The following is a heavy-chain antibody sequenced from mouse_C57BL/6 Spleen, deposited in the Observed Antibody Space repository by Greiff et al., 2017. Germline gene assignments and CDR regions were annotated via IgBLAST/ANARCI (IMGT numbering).Heavy chain of an antibody. D-gene: IGHD2-3*01. CDR2: INYDGSST. CDR3: ARGRLLQDYAMDY. CDR1: GFTFSDYY. J-gene: IGHJ4*01. Sequence: EVHLVESEGGLVQPGSSMKLSCTASGFTFSDYYMAWVRQVPEKGLEWVANINYDGSSTYYLDSLKSRFIISRDNAKNILYLQMSSLKSEDTATYYCARGRLLQDYAMDYWGQGTSVTVSS. V-gene: IGHV5-16*01.